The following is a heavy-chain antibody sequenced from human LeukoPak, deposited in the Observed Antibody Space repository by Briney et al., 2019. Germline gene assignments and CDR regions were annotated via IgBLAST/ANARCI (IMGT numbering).Heavy chain of an antibody. CDR2: ISGSGGST. Sequence: PGGSLRLSCAASGFSVRTTYMSWVRQAPGKGLEWVSAISGSGGSTYYADSVKGRFTISRDNSKNTLYLQMNSLRAEDTAVYYCAKDRRAGSYDYWGQGTLVTVSS. V-gene: IGHV3-23*01. D-gene: IGHD3-10*01. CDR3: AKDRRAGSYDY. CDR1: GFSVRTTY. J-gene: IGHJ4*02.